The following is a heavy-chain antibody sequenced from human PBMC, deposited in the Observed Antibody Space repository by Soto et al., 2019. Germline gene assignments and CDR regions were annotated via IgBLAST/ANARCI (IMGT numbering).Heavy chain of an antibody. CDR1: GGSVSNKTYY. D-gene: IGHD4-17*01. CDR3: ARTTAVPNTLRSRYFFDY. CDR2: VYYSGTT. Sequence: QVQLQESGPGLLKPSETLSLTCSVSGGSVSNKTYYWSWIRQPPGKRLEWIGYVYYSGTTNYNPSLNSRVTISLDLSKNQFSLRLSSVTTADTALYYCARTTAVPNTLRSRYFFDYWGQGTLVTVSS. V-gene: IGHV4-61*01. J-gene: IGHJ4*02.